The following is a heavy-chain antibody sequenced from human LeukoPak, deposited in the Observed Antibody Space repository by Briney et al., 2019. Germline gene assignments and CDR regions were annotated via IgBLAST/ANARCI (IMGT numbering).Heavy chain of an antibody. Sequence: PGGSLRLSCAASGFTFNTFGMNWVRQAPGKGLEWVAYISSQSNTIDYADSVKGRFTVSRDNAKNSLFLHMNSLTADDTAVYYCAESRSWRKFDSWGQGTLVIVSS. CDR3: AESRSWRKFDS. V-gene: IGHV3-48*01. J-gene: IGHJ4*02. CDR1: GFTFNTFG. D-gene: IGHD6-13*01. CDR2: ISSQSNTI.